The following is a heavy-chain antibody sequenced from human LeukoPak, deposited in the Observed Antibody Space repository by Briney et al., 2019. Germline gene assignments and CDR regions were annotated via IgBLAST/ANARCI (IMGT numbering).Heavy chain of an antibody. CDR2: ISAYNGNT. J-gene: IGHJ6*02. D-gene: IGHD2-15*01. CDR3: ARDGDNCSGGSCYLRYYYYYGMDV. V-gene: IGHV1-18*01. Sequence: ASVKVSCKASGYTFTSYGISWVRQAPGQGLEWMGRISAYNGNTNYAQKLQGRVTMTTDTSTSTAYMELRSLRSDDAAVYYCARDGDNCSGGSCYLRYYYYYGMDVWGQGTTVTVSS. CDR1: GYTFTSYG.